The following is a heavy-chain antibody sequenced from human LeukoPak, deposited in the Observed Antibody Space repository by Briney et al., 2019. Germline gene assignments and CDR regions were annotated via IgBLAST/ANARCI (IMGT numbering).Heavy chain of an antibody. Sequence: TSQTLSLTCTVSGSSISSGGYYCSWIRQHPGKGLEWIGYIYKSGSTYYNPSLWSRLTISLDTSKNQLSLKLSSVTAADTAMYYCARDLGDYYDSPYFDYWGLGALVTVSS. CDR3: ARDLGDYYDSPYFDY. J-gene: IGHJ4*02. CDR1: GSSISSGGYY. CDR2: IYKSGST. D-gene: IGHD3-22*01. V-gene: IGHV4-31*03.